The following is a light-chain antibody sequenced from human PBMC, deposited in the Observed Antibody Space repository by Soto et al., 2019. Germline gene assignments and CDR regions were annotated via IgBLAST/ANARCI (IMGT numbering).Light chain of an antibody. V-gene: IGKV1-27*01. CDR2: AAS. CDR1: QGIRNY. J-gene: IGKJ4*01. CDR3: QKHKSAPFT. Sequence: DILMTQSPSSLSASVGDRVTITCRASQGIRNYLAWYQQKPGKVPKLLIYAASTLQSGVPSRFSGSGSGTAFTLTISSLQPEDVATDDCQKHKSAPFTFGGGTKVEIK.